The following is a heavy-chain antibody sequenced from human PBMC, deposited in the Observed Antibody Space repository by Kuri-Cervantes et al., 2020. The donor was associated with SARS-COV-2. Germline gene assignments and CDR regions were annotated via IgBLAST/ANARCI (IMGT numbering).Heavy chain of an antibody. D-gene: IGHD2-2*02. V-gene: IGHV3-53*01. CDR2: IYSGGST. CDR1: GCTVSSNY. Sequence: GGSLRLSCAASGCTVSSNYMSWVRQAPGKGLEWVSVIYSGGSTYYADSVKGRFTISRDNSKHTLYLQMNSLRAEDTAVYYCATVTPDIVVVPAAIPGSFDIWGQGTMVTVSS. J-gene: IGHJ3*02. CDR3: ATVTPDIVVVPAAIPGSFDI.